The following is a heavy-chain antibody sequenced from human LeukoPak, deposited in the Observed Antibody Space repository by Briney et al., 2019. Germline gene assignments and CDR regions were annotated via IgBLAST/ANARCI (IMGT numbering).Heavy chain of an antibody. D-gene: IGHD6-13*01. CDR1: GGSFSGYY. J-gene: IGHJ3*02. Sequence: PSETLSLTCAVYGGSFSGYYWSWIRQPPGKGLEWIGEINHSGSTNYNPSLKSRVTISVDTSKNQFSLKLSSVTAADTAVYYCARGFPIAAAGDAFDIWGQGTMVTVSS. CDR2: INHSGST. CDR3: ARGFPIAAAGDAFDI. V-gene: IGHV4-34*01.